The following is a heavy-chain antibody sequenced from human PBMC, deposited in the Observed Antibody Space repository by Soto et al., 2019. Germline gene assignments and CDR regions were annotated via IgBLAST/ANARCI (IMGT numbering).Heavy chain of an antibody. CDR1: GFTFSNCA. Sequence: GGSLRLSCAASGFTFSNCAMSWVRQAPGKGLEWVSAISASGNITYYADSVKGRFTISRDNSKSTLYLQVNSLRAEDTAVYYCAKGTWTQLWLLVYWGQGSLVTVSS. D-gene: IGHD5-18*01. CDR3: AKGTWTQLWLLVY. V-gene: IGHV3-23*01. CDR2: ISASGNIT. J-gene: IGHJ4*02.